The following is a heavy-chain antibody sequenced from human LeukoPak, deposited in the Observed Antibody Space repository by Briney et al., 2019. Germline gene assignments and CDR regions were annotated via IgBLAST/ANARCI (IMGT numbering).Heavy chain of an antibody. J-gene: IGHJ3*02. D-gene: IGHD3-22*01. CDR1: GFTFSSYA. CDR3: ARDRDSSGHADAFDI. Sequence: GGSLRLSCAASGFTFSSYAMRWVRQAPGKGLEWVAVISYDGSNKYYADSVKGRFTISRDNSKNTLYLQMNSLRAEDTAVYYCARDRDSSGHADAFDIWGQGTMVTVSS. CDR2: ISYDGSNK. V-gene: IGHV3-30*04.